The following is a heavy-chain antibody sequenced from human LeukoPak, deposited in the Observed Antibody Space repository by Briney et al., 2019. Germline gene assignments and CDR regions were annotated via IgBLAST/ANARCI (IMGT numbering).Heavy chain of an antibody. Sequence: GGSLRLSCAASGFTFSSYSMNWVRQAPGKGLEWVSSISSSSYIYYADSVKGRFTISRDNAKNSLYLQMNSLRAEDTALYYCAKDIRYYGSGSYPPAFDIWGQGTMVTVSS. CDR3: AKDIRYYGSGSYPPAFDI. J-gene: IGHJ3*02. D-gene: IGHD3-10*01. V-gene: IGHV3-21*04. CDR2: ISSSSYI. CDR1: GFTFSSYS.